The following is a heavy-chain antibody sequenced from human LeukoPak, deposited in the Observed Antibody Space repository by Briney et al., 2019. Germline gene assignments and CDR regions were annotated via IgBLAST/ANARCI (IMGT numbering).Heavy chain of an antibody. Sequence: PGRSLRLSCAASGFTFSSYGMHWVRQAPGKGLEWVAVIWYDGSNKYYADSVKGRFTISRDNSKNTLYLQMNSLRAEDTAVYCCARDGDRGYSFDYWGQGTLVTVSS. D-gene: IGHD5-18*01. J-gene: IGHJ4*02. CDR2: IWYDGSNK. CDR3: ARDGDRGYSFDY. V-gene: IGHV3-33*01. CDR1: GFTFSSYG.